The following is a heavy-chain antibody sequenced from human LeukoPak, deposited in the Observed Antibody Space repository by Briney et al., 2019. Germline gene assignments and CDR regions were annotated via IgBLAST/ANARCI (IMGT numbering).Heavy chain of an antibody. Sequence: SETLSLTCAVYGGSFSGYYWSWIRQPPGKGLEWIGEINHSGSTNYNPSLKSRVTISVDTSKNQFSLKLSSVTAADTAVYYCARGQFYGSGSYPTYYYYYYGMDVWGQGTTVTVSS. CDR3: ARGQFYGSGSYPTYYYYYYGMDV. V-gene: IGHV4-34*01. D-gene: IGHD3-10*01. CDR1: GGSFSGYY. CDR2: INHSGST. J-gene: IGHJ6*02.